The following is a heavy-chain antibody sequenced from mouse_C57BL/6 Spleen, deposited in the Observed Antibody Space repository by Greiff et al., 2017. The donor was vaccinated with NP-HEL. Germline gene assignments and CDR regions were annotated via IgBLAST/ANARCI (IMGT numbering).Heavy chain of an antibody. V-gene: IGHV5-17*01. CDR3: AATAQATPYYFDY. CDR1: GFTFSASG. D-gene: IGHD3-2*02. J-gene: IGHJ2*01. Sequence: EVKLLESGGGLVKPGGSLKLSCAASGFTFSASGMHWVRQAPEKGLEWVAYISSGSSTIYYADTVKGRFTISRDNAKNTLFLQMTSLRSEDTAMYYCAATAQATPYYFDYWGQGTTLTVSS. CDR2: ISSGSSTI.